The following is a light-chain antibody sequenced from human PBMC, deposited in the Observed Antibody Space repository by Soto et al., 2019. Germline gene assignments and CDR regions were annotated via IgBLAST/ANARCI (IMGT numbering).Light chain of an antibody. CDR2: AVS. CDR1: QHSGSY. Sequence: DIPMTQSPSSLSASVGDRVTITCRASQHSGSYVNWYQERPGTAPKVLIYAVSTLQGGVPSRFSGSGSGTDFTLTISSLHPEDVATYFCQQSYSLPHTFGQGTKLEIK. J-gene: IGKJ2*01. CDR3: QQSYSLPHT. V-gene: IGKV1-39*01.